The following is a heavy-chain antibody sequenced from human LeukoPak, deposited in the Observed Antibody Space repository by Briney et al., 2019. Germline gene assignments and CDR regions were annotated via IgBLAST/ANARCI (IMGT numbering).Heavy chain of an antibody. V-gene: IGHV3-21*01. J-gene: IGHJ4*02. Sequence: GGFLRLSCAASGFTFSSYSMNWVRQAPGKGLEWVSSISSSSSYIYYADSVKGRFTISRDNSKNTLYLQMNSLRAEDTAVYYCARGGGDFDWTPLFDYWGQGTLVTVSS. CDR2: ISSSSSYI. CDR3: ARGGGDFDWTPLFDY. D-gene: IGHD3-9*01. CDR1: GFTFSSYS.